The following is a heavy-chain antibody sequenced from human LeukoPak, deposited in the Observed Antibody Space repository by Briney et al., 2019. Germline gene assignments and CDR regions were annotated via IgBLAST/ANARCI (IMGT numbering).Heavy chain of an antibody. CDR2: ISSSSRYI. Sequence: GGSLRLSCAASGFIFSSYNMNWVRQAPGKGLEWVSSISSSSRYIYYADSVKGRFTISRDNAKKSLYLQMNSLRAEDTGVYYCTRDEIVGAITSVYFDYWGQGTLVTVSS. CDR3: TRDEIVGAITSVYFDY. J-gene: IGHJ4*02. V-gene: IGHV3-21*01. D-gene: IGHD1-26*01. CDR1: GFIFSSYN.